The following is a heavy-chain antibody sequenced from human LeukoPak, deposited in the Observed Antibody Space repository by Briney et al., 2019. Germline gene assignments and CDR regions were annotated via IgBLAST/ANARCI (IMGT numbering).Heavy chain of an antibody. D-gene: IGHD5-18*01. CDR1: GFTFTNAW. CDR3: TTGVDAAMARPYAY. CDR2: IKSKTDGGTT. Sequence: GGSLRLSCAASGFTFTNAWMTWVRQAPGKGLERVGRIKSKTDGGTTDYAAPVKDRSTISRDDSKNTLYLQMNSLNVEDTAVYYCTTGVDAAMARPYAYWGQGTLVTVSS. J-gene: IGHJ4*02. V-gene: IGHV3-15*01.